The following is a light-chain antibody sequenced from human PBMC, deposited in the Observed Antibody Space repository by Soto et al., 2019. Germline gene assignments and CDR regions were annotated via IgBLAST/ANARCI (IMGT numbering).Light chain of an antibody. CDR1: SSNIGSNT. CDR2: SNN. CDR3: AAWDDSLNGWV. Sequence: QSVLTQPPSASGTPGQRVTISCSGSSSNIGSNTVNWYQQLPGTAPKLLIYSNNQRPSGVPDRLYGSKSGTSASLAISGLQSEDEADYYCAAWDDSLNGWVLGGGTKVTVL. V-gene: IGLV1-44*01. J-gene: IGLJ3*02.